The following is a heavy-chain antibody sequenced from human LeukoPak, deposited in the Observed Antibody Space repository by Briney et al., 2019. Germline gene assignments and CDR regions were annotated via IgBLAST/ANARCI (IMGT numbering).Heavy chain of an antibody. CDR3: ARDLGVGAVAGTDY. CDR1: GGFLSGYY. V-gene: IGHV4-34*01. D-gene: IGHD6-19*01. Sequence: SETLSLTCAVYGGFLSGYYWSWIRQPPGKGLEWIGEINHSGSTNFNPSLKSRVTISVDTSKNQFSLKLSSVTAADAAVYYCARDLGVGAVAGTDYWGQGTLVTVSS. J-gene: IGHJ4*02. CDR2: INHSGST.